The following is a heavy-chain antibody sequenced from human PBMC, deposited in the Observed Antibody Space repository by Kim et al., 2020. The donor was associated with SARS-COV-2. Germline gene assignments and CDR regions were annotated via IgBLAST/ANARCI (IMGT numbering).Heavy chain of an antibody. CDR3: ARITIFGPSDWFDP. D-gene: IGHD3-3*01. J-gene: IGHJ5*02. Sequence: VDSVKGRFTISRDNAKNSLYLQMNSLRAEDTAVYYCARITIFGPSDWFDPWGQGTLVTVSS. V-gene: IGHV3-7*03.